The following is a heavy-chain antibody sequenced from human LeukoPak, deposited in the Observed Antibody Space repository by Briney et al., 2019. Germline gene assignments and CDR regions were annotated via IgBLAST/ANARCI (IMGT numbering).Heavy chain of an antibody. CDR3: ARDHYYDSSGYYWGYYYYGMDV. Sequence: SQTLSLTCTVSGGSISSGDYYWSWIRQPPGKGLEWIGYIYYSGSTYYNPSLKSRVTISVDTSKNQFSLKLSSVTAADTAVYYCARDHYYDSSGYYWGYYYYGMDVWGQGTTVTVSS. V-gene: IGHV4-30-4*01. CDR2: IYYSGST. CDR1: GGSISSGDYY. D-gene: IGHD3-22*01. J-gene: IGHJ6*02.